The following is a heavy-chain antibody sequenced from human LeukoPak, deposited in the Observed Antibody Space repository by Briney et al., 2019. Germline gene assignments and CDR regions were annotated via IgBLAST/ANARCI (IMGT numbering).Heavy chain of an antibody. V-gene: IGHV3-66*02. J-gene: IGHJ5*02. D-gene: IGHD5-12*01. CDR1: GFTVTSGY. CDR2: LYSGGQT. CDR3: ARARCDTCGYGS. Sequence: GGSLRLSCAASGFTVTSGYRSWVRQAPGKGLEWVAVLYSGGQTYYAGSVRGRFTVSRDASKNTLYLQMNSLRAEDTAEYYCARARCDTCGYGSWGQGTLVTVSS.